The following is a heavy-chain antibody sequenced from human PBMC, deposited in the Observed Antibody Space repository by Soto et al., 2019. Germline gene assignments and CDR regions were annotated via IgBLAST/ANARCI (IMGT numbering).Heavy chain of an antibody. CDR1: GFTFSSYA. CDR3: AKDRSGSYNLDAFDI. Sequence: GVLRLSCAASGFTFSSYAMSWVRQAPGKGLEWVSAISGSGGSTYYADSVKGRFTISRDNSKNTLYLQMNSLRAEDTAVYYCAKDRSGSYNLDAFDIWGQGTMVTVSS. D-gene: IGHD1-26*01. CDR2: ISGSGGST. V-gene: IGHV3-23*01. J-gene: IGHJ3*02.